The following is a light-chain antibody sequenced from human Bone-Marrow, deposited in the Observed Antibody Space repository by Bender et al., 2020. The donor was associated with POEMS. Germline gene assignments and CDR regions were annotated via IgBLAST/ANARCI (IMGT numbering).Light chain of an antibody. V-gene: IGLV2-23*02. CDR1: SSDLGSYSL. CDR3: SSYAGRNNFYV. J-gene: IGLJ1*01. CDR2: EVS. Sequence: QSALTQPASVSGSPGQSITISCTGTSSDLGSYSLVSWYQQHPGNAPKLLIYEVSKRPSGVPDRFSGSKSGNTASLIVSGLQADDEADYYCSSYAGRNNFYVFGSGTAVTVL.